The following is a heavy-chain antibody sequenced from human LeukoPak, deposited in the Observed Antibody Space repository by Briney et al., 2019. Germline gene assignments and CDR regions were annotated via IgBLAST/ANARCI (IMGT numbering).Heavy chain of an antibody. J-gene: IGHJ6*03. Sequence: PSETLSLTCTVSGGSISISSYYWGWLRQPPGKGLEWFGSIFFTGSTHYNPSLKSPVTISQDTSKNQFSLKLSAVTAADTAVYYCARRPYCSGGSCYYYMDVWGKGTTVTVSS. V-gene: IGHV4-39*01. CDR3: ARRPYCSGGSCYYYMDV. CDR2: IFFTGST. D-gene: IGHD2-15*01. CDR1: GGSISISSYY.